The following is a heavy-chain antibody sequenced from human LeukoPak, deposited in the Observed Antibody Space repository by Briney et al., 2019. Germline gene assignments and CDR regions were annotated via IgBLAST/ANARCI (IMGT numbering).Heavy chain of an antibody. D-gene: IGHD4-17*01. CDR3: ARDRWATVTYNWFDP. J-gene: IGHJ5*02. V-gene: IGHV4-61*02. CDR1: GGSLSSGSYY. CDR2: SYTSGST. Sequence: SETLSLTCTVSGGSLSSGSYYWSWIRQPAGKGLEWIGRSYTSGSTNYNPSLKSRVTISVDTSKNQFSLKLSSVTAADTAVYYCARDRWATVTYNWFDPWGQGTLVTVSS.